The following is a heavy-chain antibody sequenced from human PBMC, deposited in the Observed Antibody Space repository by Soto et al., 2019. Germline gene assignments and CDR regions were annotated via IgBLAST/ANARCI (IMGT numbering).Heavy chain of an antibody. J-gene: IGHJ5*02. Sequence: SETLSLTCTVAGGSIIIYFWSWIRQPPGEGLEWIGYIYYSGSTKYNPSLKSRVTISVDTSKTPFSLKLSSVTAADPAVYYCAREMGKGITIFGVATSYNWFDPWGQGTLVTVSS. CDR2: IYYSGST. D-gene: IGHD3-3*01. CDR1: GGSIIIYF. CDR3: AREMGKGITIFGVATSYNWFDP. V-gene: IGHV4-59*01.